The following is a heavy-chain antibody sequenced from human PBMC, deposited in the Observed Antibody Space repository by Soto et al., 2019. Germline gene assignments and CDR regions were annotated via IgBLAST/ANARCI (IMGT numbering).Heavy chain of an antibody. D-gene: IGHD2-8*01. Sequence: SVKVSCKASGGTFSSYAISWVRQAPGQGLEWMGGIIPIFGTANYAQKFQGRVTITADESTSTAYMELSSLRSEDTAVYYCARVNYCTNGVCYTPHWYFDLWGRGTLVTISS. CDR2: IIPIFGTA. V-gene: IGHV1-69*13. J-gene: IGHJ2*01. CDR1: GGTFSSYA. CDR3: ARVNYCTNGVCYTPHWYFDL.